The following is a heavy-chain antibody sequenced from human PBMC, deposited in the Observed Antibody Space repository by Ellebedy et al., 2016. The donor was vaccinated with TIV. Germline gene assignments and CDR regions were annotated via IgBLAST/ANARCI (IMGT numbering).Heavy chain of an antibody. CDR2: IKSITDGGAT. CDR1: GFDFFNAW. D-gene: IGHD1-26*01. CDR3: TTDTWEPPH. V-gene: IGHV3-15*01. Sequence: GGSLRLSXAASGFDFFNAWMSWVRQAPGKGLEWVGHIKSITDGGATDYAAPVKGRFSISRDGSRDTLYLQMDSLKIEDTAVYYCTTDTWEPPHWGQGTLVTVSS. J-gene: IGHJ4*02.